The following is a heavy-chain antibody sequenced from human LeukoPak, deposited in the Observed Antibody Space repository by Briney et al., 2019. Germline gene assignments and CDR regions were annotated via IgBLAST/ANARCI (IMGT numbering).Heavy chain of an antibody. D-gene: IGHD3-22*01. CDR2: INHSGST. J-gene: IGHJ4*02. V-gene: IGHV4-34*01. CDR3: ARATVDSSGYYYVFHFDY. Sequence: SETLCLTCAVYGGSFSGYYWSWIRQPPGKGLEWIGEINHSGSTNYNPSLKSRVTMSVDTSKNQFSLKLSSVTAADTAVYYCARATVDSSGYYYVFHFDYWGQGTLVTVSS. CDR1: GGSFSGYY.